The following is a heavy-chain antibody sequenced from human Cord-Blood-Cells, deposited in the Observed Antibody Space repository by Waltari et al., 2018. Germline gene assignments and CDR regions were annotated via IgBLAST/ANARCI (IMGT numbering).Heavy chain of an antibody. V-gene: IGHV1-2*02. CDR3: ARDSSYSSSWYMFDY. Sequence: QVQLVQSGAEVKKPGASVKVSCKASGYTFTGYYMHWVRQAPGQGLEWMGWINPNSGGTNDAQKFQGRVTMTRDTSISTAYMELSRLRSDDTAVYYCARDSSYSSSWYMFDYWGQGTLVTVSS. CDR1: GYTFTGYY. CDR2: INPNSGGT. J-gene: IGHJ4*02. D-gene: IGHD6-13*01.